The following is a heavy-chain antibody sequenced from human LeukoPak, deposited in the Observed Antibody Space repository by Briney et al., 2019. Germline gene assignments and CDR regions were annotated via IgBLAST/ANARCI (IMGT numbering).Heavy chain of an antibody. D-gene: IGHD6-19*01. V-gene: IGHV3-30*02. J-gene: IGHJ4*02. CDR2: IRYDGSNK. CDR3: ARDGEAVTGTIDY. CDR1: GFTFSSYG. Sequence: GGSLRLSCAASGFTFSSYGMHWVRQAPGKGLEWVGFIRYDGSNKYYADSVKGRFTISRDNSKNTLYLQMNSLRAEDTAVYYCARDGEAVTGTIDYWGQGTLVTVSS.